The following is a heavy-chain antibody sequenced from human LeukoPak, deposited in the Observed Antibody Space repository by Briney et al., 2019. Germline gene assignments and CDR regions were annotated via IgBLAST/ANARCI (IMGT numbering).Heavy chain of an antibody. CDR3: ARSATMTVVAIGAFDI. V-gene: IGHV1-18*01. D-gene: IGHD3-22*01. CDR1: GYTFTSYG. CDR2: ISAYNGNT. J-gene: IGHJ3*02. Sequence: GASVKVSCKASGYTFTSYGISWVRQAPGQGLEWMGWISAYNGNTNYAQKLQGRVTMTTDTSTSTAYMELRSLRSDDTAVYYCARSATMTVVAIGAFDIWGQGTMVTVSS.